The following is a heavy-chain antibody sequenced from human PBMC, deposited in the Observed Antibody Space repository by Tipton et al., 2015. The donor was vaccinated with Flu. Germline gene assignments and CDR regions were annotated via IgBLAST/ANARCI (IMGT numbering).Heavy chain of an antibody. Sequence: TLSLTCSVSGDSITGYYWSWIRQSPGKGLEWIGYFYHTGDTNYNPSLASRVTISVDMSTNQLSLHLRSVTAADTAVYYCATFPQVFTFDGSDYNPKFAYFELWGRGTLVTVSS. D-gene: IGHD3-22*01. J-gene: IGHJ2*01. CDR3: ATFPQVFTFDGSDYNPKFAYFEL. CDR1: GDSITGYY. CDR2: FYHTGDT. V-gene: IGHV4-59*03.